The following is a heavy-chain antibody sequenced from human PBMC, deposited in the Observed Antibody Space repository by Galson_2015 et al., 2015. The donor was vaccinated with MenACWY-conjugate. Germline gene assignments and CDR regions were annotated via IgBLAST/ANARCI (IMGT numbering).Heavy chain of an antibody. CDR2: MYYSGSA. CDR1: GGSINSYY. J-gene: IGHJ4*02. V-gene: IGHV4-59*01. Sequence: LSLTCTVSGGSINSYYWGWIRQPPGKGLEWIGYMYYSGSAIYNPSLKSRVTISVDTSKNQFSLTMTSVTAADTAVYYCARGVNLASMAGYWGQGTLVTVSS. CDR3: ARGVNLASMAGY. D-gene: IGHD3-3*02.